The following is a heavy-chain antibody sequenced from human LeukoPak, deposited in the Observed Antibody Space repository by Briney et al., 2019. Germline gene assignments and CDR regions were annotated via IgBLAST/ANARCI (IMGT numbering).Heavy chain of an antibody. J-gene: IGHJ4*02. Sequence: SETLSLTCAVYGGSLSGYYWSWIRQPPGKGLEWIGEINHSGSTNYNPSLKSRVTISVDTSKNQFSLKLSSVTAADTAVYYCARGGFGAITYYYDSSGYPGDYWGQGTLVTVSS. CDR3: ARGGFGAITYYYDSSGYPGDY. CDR1: GGSLSGYY. CDR2: INHSGST. V-gene: IGHV4-34*01. D-gene: IGHD3-22*01.